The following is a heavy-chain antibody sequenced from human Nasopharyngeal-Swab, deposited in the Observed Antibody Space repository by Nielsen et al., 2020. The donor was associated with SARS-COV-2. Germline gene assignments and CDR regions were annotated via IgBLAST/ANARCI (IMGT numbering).Heavy chain of an antibody. CDR3: ARGGAGVVPSPVLGLGPYYSYYYMDV. V-gene: IGHV4-34*01. CDR2: ATHARGT. J-gene: IGHJ6*03. Sequence: SQTPSLTRAAYGASLSGHHWSWVRHPPATGLERIGEATHARGTNYNPSLKSRVPISVATSKNQFSLKLSSVTAADTAVYYCARGGAGVVPSPVLGLGPYYSYYYMDVWGKGTTVTVSS. CDR1: GASLSGHH. D-gene: IGHD2-2*01.